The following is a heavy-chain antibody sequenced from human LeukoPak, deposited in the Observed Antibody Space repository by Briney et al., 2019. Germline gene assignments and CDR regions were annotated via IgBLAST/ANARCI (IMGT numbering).Heavy chain of an antibody. J-gene: IGHJ4*02. V-gene: IGHV1-8*01. CDR1: GYTFTSYD. CDR3: ASYSSGWRPFDY. Sequence: ASVKVSCKASGYTFTSYDINWVRQATGQGLEWMGWMNPNSGNTGYAQKFQGRVTMTRNTSISTAYMELSSLRSEDTAVYYCASYSSGWRPFDYWGQGTLVTVSS. CDR2: MNPNSGNT. D-gene: IGHD6-19*01.